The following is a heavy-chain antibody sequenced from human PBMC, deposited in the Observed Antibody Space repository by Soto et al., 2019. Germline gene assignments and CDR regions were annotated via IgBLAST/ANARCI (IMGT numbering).Heavy chain of an antibody. J-gene: IGHJ6*02. CDR1: GGSISSYY. V-gene: IGHV4-59*01. CDR3: ARDGWSIAARNYYGIDV. Sequence: SETLSLTCTVSGGSISSYYWSWIRQPPGKGLEWIGYIYYSGSTNYNPSLKSRVTISVDTSKNQFSLKLSSVTAADTAVYYCARDGWSIAARNYYGIDVWGQGTTVTVSS. CDR2: IYYSGST. D-gene: IGHD6-6*01.